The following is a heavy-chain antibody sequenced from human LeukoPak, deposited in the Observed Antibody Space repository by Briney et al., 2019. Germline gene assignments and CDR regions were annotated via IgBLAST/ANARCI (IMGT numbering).Heavy chain of an antibody. V-gene: IGHV4-38-2*02. J-gene: IGHJ3*02. CDR1: GYSISSGYY. CDR3: ARAYCSHTRCRDAFDI. Sequence: SETLSLTCTVSGYSISSGYYWGWIRQPPGKGLEWIGSINHSWNTYYNPSLKSRVTMSLDTSKNQFSLKLSSVSAADTAVYYCARAYCSHTRCRDAFDIWGQGTMVAVSS. CDR2: INHSWNT. D-gene: IGHD2-2*01.